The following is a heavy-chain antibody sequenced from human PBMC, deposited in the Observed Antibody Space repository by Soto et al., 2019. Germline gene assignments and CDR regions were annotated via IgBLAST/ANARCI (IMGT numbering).Heavy chain of an antibody. Sequence: GGSLRLSCAASGFTFSSYAMSWVRQAPGKGLEWVSAISGSGGSTYYADSVKGRFTISRDNSKNTLYLQMNSLRAEDTAVYYCAKGYCSSTSCGYFDYWGQGTLVTVSS. CDR3: AKGYCSSTSCGYFDY. D-gene: IGHD2-2*01. CDR2: ISGSGGST. V-gene: IGHV3-23*01. J-gene: IGHJ4*02. CDR1: GFTFSSYA.